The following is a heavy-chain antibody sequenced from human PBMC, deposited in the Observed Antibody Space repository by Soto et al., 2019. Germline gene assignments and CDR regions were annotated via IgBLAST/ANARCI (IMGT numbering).Heavy chain of an antibody. CDR1: GFTFSSYG. CDR2: ISYDGSNK. V-gene: IGHV3-30*18. CDR3: AKVGSERYFDSSGYYGMDV. J-gene: IGHJ6*02. Sequence: GSLRLSCAASGFTFSSYGMHWVRQAPGKGLEWVAVISYDGSNKYYADSVKGRFTISRDNSKNTLYLQMNSLRAEDTAVYYCAKVGSERYFDSSGYYGMDVWGQGTTVTVS. D-gene: IGHD3-9*01.